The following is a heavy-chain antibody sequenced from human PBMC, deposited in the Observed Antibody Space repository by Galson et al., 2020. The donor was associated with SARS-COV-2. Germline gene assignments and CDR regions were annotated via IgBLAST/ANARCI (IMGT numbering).Heavy chain of an antibody. CDR1: GASISGYY. CDR2: IYYSGTT. CDR3: VRGVWVEDFHVMDV. J-gene: IGHJ6*03. Sequence: SETLSLTCTVSGASISGYYWTWIRQPPGKGLEWIGYIYYSGTTKYNPSLESRVTISVDTSKNQFALKLSSVTAADTAVYYCVRGVWVEDFHVMDVWGKGTTVTVSS. D-gene: IGHD3-10*01. V-gene: IGHV4-59*01.